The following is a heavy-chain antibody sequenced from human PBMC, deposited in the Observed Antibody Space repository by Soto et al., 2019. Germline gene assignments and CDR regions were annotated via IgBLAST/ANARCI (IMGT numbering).Heavy chain of an antibody. D-gene: IGHD1-1*01. Sequence: ASVKVSCKASGYTFTSYDIYWVRQATGQGLEWMGWMNPNTGNSAYAQKFQGRATVTRDNSINTVHMELRSLRSEDTAVYYCARRAETNGWNGFGADKYYFDFWGQGTLVTVSS. V-gene: IGHV1-8*01. CDR1: GYTFTSYD. J-gene: IGHJ4*02. CDR3: ARRAETNGWNGFGADKYYFDF. CDR2: MNPNTGNS.